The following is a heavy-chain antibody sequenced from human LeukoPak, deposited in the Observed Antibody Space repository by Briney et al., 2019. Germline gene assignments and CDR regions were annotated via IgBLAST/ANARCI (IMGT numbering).Heavy chain of an antibody. CDR3: ARRPGPNILEPAATAGFDY. J-gene: IGHJ4*02. CDR1: GGPFSGYY. V-gene: IGHV4-34*12. CDR2: VIHSGST. D-gene: IGHD2-2*01. Sequence: SETLSLTCAVYGGPFSGYYWSWVRQSPGKGLEWIGEVIHSGSTNYNPSLKSRVTISVDTSKNQFSLNLRSVTAADTAVYYCARRPGPNILEPAATAGFDYWGQGTLVTVSS.